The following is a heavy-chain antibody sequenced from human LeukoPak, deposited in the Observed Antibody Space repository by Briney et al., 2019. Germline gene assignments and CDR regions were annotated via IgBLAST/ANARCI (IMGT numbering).Heavy chain of an antibody. CDR3: ARDDSQGSGPGFDP. CDR1: GGSISSYY. D-gene: IGHD3-10*01. Sequence: PSETLSLTCTVSGGSISSYYWSWIRQPPGKGLEWIGYIYYSGSTNYNPSLKSRVTISVDTSKNQFSLKLSSVTAADTAVYYCARDDSQGSGPGFDPWGQGTLVTVSS. V-gene: IGHV4-59*12. CDR2: IYYSGST. J-gene: IGHJ5*02.